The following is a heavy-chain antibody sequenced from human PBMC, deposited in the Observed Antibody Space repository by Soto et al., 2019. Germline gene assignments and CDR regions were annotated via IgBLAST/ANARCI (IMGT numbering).Heavy chain of an antibody. V-gene: IGHV1-69*12. CDR1: GGTFSSYA. Sequence: QVQLVQSGAEVKKPGSSVKVSCKASGGTFSSYAISWVRQAPGQGLEWMGGIIPIFGTANYAQKFQGRVTITADESTSIAYMELSSLRSEDTAVYYCARDVGRGTYYYDSSGYYYVGAFDIWGQGTMVTVSS. J-gene: IGHJ3*02. D-gene: IGHD3-22*01. CDR3: ARDVGRGTYYYDSSGYYYVGAFDI. CDR2: IIPIFGTA.